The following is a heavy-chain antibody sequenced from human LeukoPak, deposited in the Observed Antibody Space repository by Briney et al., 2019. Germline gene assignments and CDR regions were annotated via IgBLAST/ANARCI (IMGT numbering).Heavy chain of an antibody. CDR3: ARVLPAAIPFDY. CDR1: GYSISSGYY. J-gene: IGHJ4*02. Sequence: SETLSLTCTVSGYSISSGYYWGWIRQPPGKGLEWIGSIYHSGSTYYNPSLKSRVTIPVDTSKNQFSLKLSSVTAADTAVYYCARVLPAAIPFDYWGQGTLVTVSS. CDR2: IYHSGST. D-gene: IGHD2-2*01. V-gene: IGHV4-38-2*02.